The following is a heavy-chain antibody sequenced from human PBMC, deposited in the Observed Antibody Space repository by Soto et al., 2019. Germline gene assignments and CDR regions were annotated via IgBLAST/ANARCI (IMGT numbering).Heavy chain of an antibody. D-gene: IGHD3-9*01. Sequence: SGPTLVNPTQTLTLTCTFSGFSLSTSGVGVGWIRQPPGKALEWLALIYWDDDKRYSPSLKSRLTITKDTSKNQVVLTMTNMDPVDTATYYSAHSPGHYDILTGYYPDQDYVDYWGQGTLVTLSS. V-gene: IGHV2-5*02. J-gene: IGHJ4*02. CDR3: AHSPGHYDILTGYYPDQDYVDY. CDR2: IYWDDDK. CDR1: GFSLSTSGVG.